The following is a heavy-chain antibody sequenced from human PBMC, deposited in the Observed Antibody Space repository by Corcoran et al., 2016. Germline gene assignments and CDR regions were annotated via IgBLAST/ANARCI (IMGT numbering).Heavy chain of an antibody. J-gene: IGHJ6*02. CDR3: ARTEGIAARPPYYYGIDV. Sequence: QVQLVQCGAEGKKPGSSVKVSCKASGGTFSSYAISWVRQAPGQGLEWMGGIIPIFGTANYAQKFQGRVTITADESTSTAYMELSSLRSEDTAVYYCARTEGIAARPPYYYGIDVGGQGTTVTCSS. V-gene: IGHV1-69*01. CDR2: IIPIFGTA. D-gene: IGHD6-6*01. CDR1: GGTFSSYA.